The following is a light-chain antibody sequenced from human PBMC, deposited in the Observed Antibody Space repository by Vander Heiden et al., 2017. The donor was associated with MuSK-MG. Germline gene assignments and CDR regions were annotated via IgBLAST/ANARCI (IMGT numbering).Light chain of an antibody. Sequence: EIVLTQSPGTLSLSPGERATLSCRASQSVSSSYLAWHQQKPGQAPRLLIYGASSRAIGIPDRFSGSGSGTDFTLTISRLEPEDFAVYYCQQYGSSPMCSFGQGTKLEIK. CDR2: GAS. CDR3: QQYGSSPMCS. J-gene: IGKJ2*04. CDR1: QSVSSSY. V-gene: IGKV3-20*01.